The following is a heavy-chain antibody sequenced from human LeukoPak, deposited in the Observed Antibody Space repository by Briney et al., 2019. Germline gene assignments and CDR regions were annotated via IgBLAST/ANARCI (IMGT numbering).Heavy chain of an antibody. CDR3: ARDWSGGAHFDY. CDR2: ISSSSSYI. Sequence: GGSPRLSCAASGFTFSSYSMNWVRQAPGKGLEWVSSISSSSSYIYYADSVKGRFTISRDNAKNSLYLQMNSLRAEDTAVYYCARDWSGGAHFDYWGQGTLVTVSS. J-gene: IGHJ4*02. D-gene: IGHD3-10*01. V-gene: IGHV3-21*01. CDR1: GFTFSSYS.